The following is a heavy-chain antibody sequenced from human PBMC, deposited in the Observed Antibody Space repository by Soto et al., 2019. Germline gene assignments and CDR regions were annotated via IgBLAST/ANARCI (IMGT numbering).Heavy chain of an antibody. V-gene: IGHV3-9*01. CDR1: GFSFDDYA. D-gene: IGHD2-21*02. J-gene: IGHJ6*02. CDR3: AKSKGGTANGMGV. Sequence: EVQVVESGGGLVQPGRSLRLSCAASGFSFDDYAMHWVRQAPGKGLEWVSGISWNSGNIGYADSVKGRFTISRDNAKNSLYLKMNSLRTEDTALYYCAKSKGGTANGMGVWGQGTTVTVSS. CDR2: ISWNSGNI.